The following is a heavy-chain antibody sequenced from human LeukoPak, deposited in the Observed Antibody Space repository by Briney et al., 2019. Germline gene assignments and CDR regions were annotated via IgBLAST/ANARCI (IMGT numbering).Heavy chain of an antibody. J-gene: IGHJ3*02. D-gene: IGHD3-22*01. CDR2: ISDSGGST. CDR1: GFTFSSYG. Sequence: GGSLRLSCEASGFTFSSYGMSWVRQAPGKGLEWVSAISDSGGSTYYADSVKGRFTISRDNSKNTLYLQMNSLRAEDTAVYYCAKAHSPYYYDSSGPFDAFDIWGQGTMVTVSS. CDR3: AKAHSPYYYDSSGPFDAFDI. V-gene: IGHV3-23*01.